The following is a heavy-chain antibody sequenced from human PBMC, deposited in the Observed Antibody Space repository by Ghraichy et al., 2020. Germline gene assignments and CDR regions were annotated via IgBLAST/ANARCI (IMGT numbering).Heavy chain of an antibody. Sequence: GGSLRLSCPDSGFKVNSNYMSWFRQAPWKGLEWVSVIYSGGSTYYADSVKGRFTISRDNSKNTLYLQMNSLRAEDTAVYYCARGTLWGSYWSWGQGTLVTVSS. V-gene: IGHV3-53*01. CDR1: GFKVNSNY. D-gene: IGHD3-16*01. J-gene: IGHJ4*02. CDR3: ARGTLWGSYWS. CDR2: IYSGGST.